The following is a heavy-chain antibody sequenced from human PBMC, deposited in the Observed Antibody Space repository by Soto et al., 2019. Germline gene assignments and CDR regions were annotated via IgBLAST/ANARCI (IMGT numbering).Heavy chain of an antibody. CDR1: GFTFSSYS. Sequence: EVQLVESGGGLVQPGGSLRLSCAASGFTFSSYSMNWVRQAPGKGLEWVTYISSSSSTIYYADSVKGRFTISSDNAKNALYLQMNSLRAEDTAVYYCARDGFYYYYGMAVWGQGTTVTVSS. V-gene: IGHV3-48*01. J-gene: IGHJ6*02. CDR3: ARDGFYYYYGMAV. CDR2: ISSSSSTI.